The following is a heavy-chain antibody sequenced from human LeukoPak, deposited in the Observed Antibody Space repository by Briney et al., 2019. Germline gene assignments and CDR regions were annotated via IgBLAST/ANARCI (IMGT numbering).Heavy chain of an antibody. CDR2: SKNKNNAYST. CDR3: TRIFYYGSRGYYPDY. J-gene: IGHJ4*02. D-gene: IGHD3-22*01. CDR1: GFTFSDHH. V-gene: IGHV3-72*01. Sequence: GGSLRLSCAAPGFTFSDHHMDWVRRAPGKGLEWIGRSKNKNNAYSTVYAASVKGRFTFSRDDPKNSLYLQMNSLKTEDTAVYYCTRIFYYGSRGYYPDYWGQGTLVTVSS.